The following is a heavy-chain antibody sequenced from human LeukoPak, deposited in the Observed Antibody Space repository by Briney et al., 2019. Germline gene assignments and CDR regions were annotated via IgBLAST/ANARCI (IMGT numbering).Heavy chain of an antibody. J-gene: IGHJ3*02. CDR3: ARFMVVAASHAFDI. V-gene: IGHV3-66*02. CDR1: GFAVSSNY. Sequence: GGSLRLSCAASGFAVSSNYMSWVRQAPGKGLEWVPVIYSGGSAYYADSVKGRFTISRGNSKNTLYLQMNSLRAEDTAVYYCARFMVVAASHAFDIWGQGTMVTVSS. D-gene: IGHD2-15*01. CDR2: IYSGGSA.